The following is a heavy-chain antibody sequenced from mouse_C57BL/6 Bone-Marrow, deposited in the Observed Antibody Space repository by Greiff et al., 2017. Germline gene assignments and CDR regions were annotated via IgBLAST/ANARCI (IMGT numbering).Heavy chain of an antibody. CDR2: INPNNGGT. CDR1: GYTFTDYN. CDR3: ARRNSWYFDV. D-gene: IGHD2-1*01. J-gene: IGHJ1*03. V-gene: IGHV1-18*01. Sequence: EVKLMESGPELVKPGASVKIPCKASGYTFTDYNMDWVKQSHGKSLEWIGDINPNNGGTIYNQKFKGKATLTVDKSSSTAYMELRSLTSEDTAVYYCARRNSWYFDVWGTGTTVTVSS.